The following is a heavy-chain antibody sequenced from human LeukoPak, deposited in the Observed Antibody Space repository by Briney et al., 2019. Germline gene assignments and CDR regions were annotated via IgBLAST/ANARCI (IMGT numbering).Heavy chain of an antibody. D-gene: IGHD5-24*01. V-gene: IGHV3-53*01. J-gene: IGHJ4*02. Sequence: GGSLRLSCAASGFTVSSNYMSWVRQAPGKGLEWVSVIYSGGSTYYADSVKGRFTISRDNSKNTLYLQMNSLRAEDTTVYYCARAAPRRDGYNYLDYWGQGTLVTVSS. CDR1: GFTVSSNY. CDR2: IYSGGST. CDR3: ARAAPRRDGYNYLDY.